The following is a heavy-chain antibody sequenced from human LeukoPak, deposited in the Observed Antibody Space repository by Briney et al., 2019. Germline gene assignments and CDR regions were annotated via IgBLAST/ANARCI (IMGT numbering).Heavy chain of an antibody. D-gene: IGHD3-10*01. CDR2: VYNSGTT. CDR1: GASMPGYH. J-gene: IGHJ5*02. Sequence: SETLSLTCTVSGASMPGYHWTWIRQPPGKGLEYIGYVYNSGTTFYNPSLKSRVTISADMSKTQFSLKLTSVTAADTAIYYCARGFGGYRFDPWGLGTLVTVSS. CDR3: ARGFGGYRFDP. V-gene: IGHV4-59*01.